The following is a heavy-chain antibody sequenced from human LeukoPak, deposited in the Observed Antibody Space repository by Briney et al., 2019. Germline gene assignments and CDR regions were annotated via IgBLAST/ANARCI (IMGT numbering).Heavy chain of an antibody. Sequence: SETLSLTCTVSSGSISSSSYYWGWIRQPPGKGLQWIGTIYYNGATQYNPSLKSRVTISVDTYENQFSLKLTSVTAADTAVYYCARHFAGTRGVYFDYWGQGTLVTVSS. J-gene: IGHJ4*02. CDR1: SGSISSSSYY. V-gene: IGHV4-39*01. D-gene: IGHD3-10*01. CDR2: IYYNGAT. CDR3: ARHFAGTRGVYFDY.